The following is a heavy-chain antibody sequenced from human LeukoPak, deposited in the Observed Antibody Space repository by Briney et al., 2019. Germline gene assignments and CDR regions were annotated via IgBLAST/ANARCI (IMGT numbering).Heavy chain of an antibody. D-gene: IGHD3-22*01. CDR2: IYSSGST. CDR1: GGSISSGNYY. V-gene: IGHV4-61*02. Sequence: PSETLSLTCIVSGGSISSGNYYWSWIRQPAGKGLEWIGRIYSSGSTNYNPSLKSRVTISVDTSKNQFSLKLSSVTAADTAVYYCASIYYYDSAPFDPWGQETLVTVSS. J-gene: IGHJ5*02. CDR3: ASIYYYDSAPFDP.